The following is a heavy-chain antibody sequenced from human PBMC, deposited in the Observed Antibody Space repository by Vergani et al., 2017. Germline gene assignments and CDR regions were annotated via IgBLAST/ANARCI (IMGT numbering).Heavy chain of an antibody. V-gene: IGHV3-49*04. J-gene: IGHJ4*02. CDR3: SRGRGYSFGGSDY. CDR2: IRNKAYGGTT. D-gene: IGHD5-18*01. Sequence: EVQLVESGGGLVPPGRSLRLSCAASGFSFGDYAMTWVRQAPGKGLEWVAFIRNKAYGGTTEYAASVKGRFTISRDDTKRLAYLQLSGLKTEDTAVYFCSRGRGYSFGGSDYWGQGTLVTVSS. CDR1: GFSFGDYA.